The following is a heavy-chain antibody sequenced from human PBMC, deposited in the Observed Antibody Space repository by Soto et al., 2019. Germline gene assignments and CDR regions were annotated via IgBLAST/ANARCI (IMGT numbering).Heavy chain of an antibody. J-gene: IGHJ6*02. V-gene: IGHV1-3*01. CDR2: INAGNGNT. CDR1: GYTFTSYA. Sequence: VASVKVSCKASGYTFTSYAMHRVRQAPAQRLECMGWINAGNGNTKYSQKFQGRVTITRDTSASTAYMELSSLRSEDTAVYYCARTITMVRGVIITLDYYYGMDVWGQGTTVTVSS. CDR3: ARTITMVRGVIITLDYYYGMDV. D-gene: IGHD3-10*01.